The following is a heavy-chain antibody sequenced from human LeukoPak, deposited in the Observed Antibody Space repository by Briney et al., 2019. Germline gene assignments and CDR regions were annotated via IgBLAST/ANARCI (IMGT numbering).Heavy chain of an antibody. V-gene: IGHV3-49*03. J-gene: IGHJ4*02. D-gene: IGHD3-3*01. CDR1: GFTFGDYS. CDR2: IRSKAYGVTI. Sequence: GGXLRLSCTASGFTFGDYSMSWFRQAPGKGLEWVGFIRSKAYGVTIQYAASVRGRFTISKDDSKSIAYLQMDSLKTEDTAMYYCSRNPYYDFCCFDYWGQGTLVTVSS. CDR3: SRNPYYDFCCFDY.